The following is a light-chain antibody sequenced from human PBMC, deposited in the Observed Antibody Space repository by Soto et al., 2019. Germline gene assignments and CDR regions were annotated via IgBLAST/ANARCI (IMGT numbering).Light chain of an antibody. V-gene: IGLV2-14*01. CDR1: NSDVGAYNY. J-gene: IGLJ1*01. Sequence: QSALTQPASVSGSPGQSITISCTGTNSDVGAYNYVSWYQKYTGKAPKLVIYEVINRPSGVSNRFSGSKSGKTASLTISGLQAEDEADYYCSSPTPGSLYVFGTGTKLTVL. CDR3: SSPTPGSLYV. CDR2: EVI.